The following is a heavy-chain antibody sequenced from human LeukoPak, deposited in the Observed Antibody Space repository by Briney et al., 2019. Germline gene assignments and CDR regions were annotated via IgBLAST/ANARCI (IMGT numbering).Heavy chain of an antibody. V-gene: IGHV4-59*01. J-gene: IGHJ6*03. D-gene: IGHD5-18*01. Sequence: SETLPLTCTVSGGSISSYYWSWIRQPPGKGLEWIGYIYYSGSTNYNPSLKSRVTISVGTSKNQFSLKLSSVTAADTAVYYCARTTEGGYTYDYFYYYYMDVWGKGTTVTISS. CDR3: ARTTEGGYTYDYFYYYYMDV. CDR1: GGSISSYY. CDR2: IYYSGST.